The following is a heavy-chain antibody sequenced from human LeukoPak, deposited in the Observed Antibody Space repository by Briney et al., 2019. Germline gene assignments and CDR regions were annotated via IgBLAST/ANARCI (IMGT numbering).Heavy chain of an antibody. CDR3: ATIEAAGSSFDY. D-gene: IGHD6-13*01. CDR1: GYTFTNYY. V-gene: IGHV1-46*01. Sequence: ASVKVSCKASGYTFTNYYMHWVRQAPGQGLEWMGIINPSGGTTNYAQKFQGRITMTRDTSTSTVYAELTSLRSEDTAVYYCATIEAAGSSFDYWGQGTLVTVSS. J-gene: IGHJ4*02. CDR2: INPSGGTT.